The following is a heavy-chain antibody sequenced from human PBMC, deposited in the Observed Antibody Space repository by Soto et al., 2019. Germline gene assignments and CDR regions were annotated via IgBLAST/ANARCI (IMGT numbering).Heavy chain of an antibody. CDR2: IYSSGIS. V-gene: IGHV4-31*03. D-gene: IGHD2-21*01. CDR3: ATKHNCVYYFDN. CDR1: GGSISSGGYY. Sequence: PSETLSLTCTVSGGSISSGGYYWSWIRHHPGKGLECIGYIYSSGISYYDPSLKSRVTMSVDMSKNQVSLRLSSVTAADTAVYHCATKHNCVYYFDNSCQGALFTVSS. J-gene: IGHJ4*02.